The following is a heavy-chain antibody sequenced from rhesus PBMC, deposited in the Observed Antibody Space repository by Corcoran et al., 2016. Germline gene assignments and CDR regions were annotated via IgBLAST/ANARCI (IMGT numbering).Heavy chain of an antibody. Sequence: QVQLQESGPGLVKPSETLSLTCAVSGDSFSSYWWSWIRQPPGKGLEWIGEINGNSGRPNYNPSLKSRVTISKDASKNQFSLKLSSVTAADTAVYYCARNFGWSLGYWGQGVLVTVSS. D-gene: IGHD6-37*01. J-gene: IGHJ4*01. V-gene: IGHV4-80*01. CDR1: GDSFSSYW. CDR3: ARNFGWSLGY. CDR2: INGNSGRP.